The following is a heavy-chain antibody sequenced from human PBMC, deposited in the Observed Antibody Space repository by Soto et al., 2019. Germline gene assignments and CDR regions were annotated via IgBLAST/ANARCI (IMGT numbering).Heavy chain of an antibody. CDR1: GGTFSNYA. Sequence: QVQLVQSGAEVKKPGSSVKVSCKASGGTFSNYAISWVRQDPGQGLEWMGGIIPVFGTPKYAQKFQGRVTITADPSTNTVYLELSSLGSDDTAMYYCAGGSFGVMITLDFWGQGTLVTVSS. CDR2: IIPVFGTP. CDR3: AGGSFGVMITLDF. D-gene: IGHD3-3*01. J-gene: IGHJ4*02. V-gene: IGHV1-69*01.